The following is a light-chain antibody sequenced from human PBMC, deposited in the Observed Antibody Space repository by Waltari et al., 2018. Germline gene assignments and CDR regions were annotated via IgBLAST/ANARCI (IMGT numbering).Light chain of an antibody. CDR2: VAS. CDR3: QQRYSWPLT. CDR1: QSVRSY. V-gene: IGKV3-11*01. J-gene: IGKJ4*01. Sequence: EIVLTQSPATLSLSPGERATLSCRASQSVRSYLAWYQQKPGQAPRLLIYVASKRATCIPARFSGSGSGTDFTLTISSLEPEDFAVYYCQQRYSWPLTFGGGTKVEIK.